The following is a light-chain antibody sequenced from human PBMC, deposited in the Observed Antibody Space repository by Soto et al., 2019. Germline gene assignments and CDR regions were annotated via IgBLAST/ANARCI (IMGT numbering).Light chain of an antibody. V-gene: IGKV4-1*01. Sequence: DSLLTHSPYSLAVSLGERATIHCKSSRSVLYSSDNRNYLAWYQQKPGQPPKLVTYWASTRESGVPARFSGSGSGTEFTLTISSLQSEDFAVYCCQQYNNWPPTFGQGTRLEIK. CDR1: RSVLYSSDNRNY. CDR3: QQYNNWPPT. J-gene: IGKJ5*01. CDR2: WAS.